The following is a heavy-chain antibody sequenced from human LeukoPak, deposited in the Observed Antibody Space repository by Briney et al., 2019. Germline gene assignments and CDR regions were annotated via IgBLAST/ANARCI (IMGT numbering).Heavy chain of an antibody. CDR1: GGSFSDYF. CDR2: ISYSGST. CDR3: ARQNPTGRYSGSYPFDY. J-gene: IGHJ4*02. D-gene: IGHD1-26*01. Sequence: SETLSLTCAVYGGSFSDYFWGWIRQPPGKGLEWIGSISYSGSTDYNPSLRSRVSISVDTSKNQFSLKLSSVTAADTTVYYCARQNPTGRYSGSYPFDYWGQGARVTVSS. V-gene: IGHV4-39*01.